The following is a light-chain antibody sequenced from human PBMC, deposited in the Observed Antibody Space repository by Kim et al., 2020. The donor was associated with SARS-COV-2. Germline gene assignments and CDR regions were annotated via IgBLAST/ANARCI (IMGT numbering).Light chain of an antibody. V-gene: IGLV1-40*01. J-gene: IGLJ3*02. Sequence: RVTIPCTGSSSNIGAYYDVHWYQQLPGTAPKLLIHANTNRPSGVPDRFSGSKSDTSASLDITGLQAEDEAVYYCQSYDRSLSGSVFGGGTKVTVL. CDR2: ANT. CDR1: SSNIGAYYD. CDR3: QSYDRSLSGSV.